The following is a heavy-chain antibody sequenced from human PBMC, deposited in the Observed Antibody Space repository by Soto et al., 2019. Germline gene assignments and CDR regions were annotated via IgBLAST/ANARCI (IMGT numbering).Heavy chain of an antibody. CDR1: GGSVSRSAYY. Sequence: SETLSLTCTVSGGSVSRSAYYWSWIRQLPGKGLEWIGYIFYTGNTYYNPSLKSRVTMSVDTSESQFSLKMSSVTAADTAVYYCARSEMATTGPYFDYWGQGTLVTVSS. D-gene: IGHD5-12*01. CDR2: IFYTGNT. CDR3: ARSEMATTGPYFDY. V-gene: IGHV4-31*03. J-gene: IGHJ4*02.